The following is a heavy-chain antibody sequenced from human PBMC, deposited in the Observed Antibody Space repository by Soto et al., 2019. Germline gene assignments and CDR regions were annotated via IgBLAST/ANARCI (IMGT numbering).Heavy chain of an antibody. CDR3: ARLSIAAADVSWGGRPVNWFDP. CDR2: IYYSGST. Sequence: SETLSLTCTVSGGSISSSSYYWGWIRQPPGKGLEWIGSIYYSGSTYYNPSLKSRVTISVDTSKNQFSLKLSSVTAADTAVYYCARLSIAAADVSWGGRPVNWFDPWGQGTLVTVSS. CDR1: GGSISSSSYY. J-gene: IGHJ5*02. V-gene: IGHV4-39*01. D-gene: IGHD6-13*01.